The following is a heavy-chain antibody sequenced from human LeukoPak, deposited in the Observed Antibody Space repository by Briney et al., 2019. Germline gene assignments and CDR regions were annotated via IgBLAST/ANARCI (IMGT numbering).Heavy chain of an antibody. D-gene: IGHD2-2*02. CDR2: ISSSSSYI. CDR1: GFTFNSYA. CDR3: ASLDIVVVPAAIPFDY. Sequence: GGSLRLSCAASGFTFNSYAMTWVRQAPGKGLEWVSSISSSSSYIYYADSVKGRFTISRDNAKNSLYLQMNSLRAEDTAVYYCASLDIVVVPAAIPFDYWGQGTLVTVSS. V-gene: IGHV3-21*01. J-gene: IGHJ4*02.